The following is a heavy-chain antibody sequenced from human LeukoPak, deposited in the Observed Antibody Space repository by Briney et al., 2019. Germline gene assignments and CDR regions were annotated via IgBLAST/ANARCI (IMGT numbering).Heavy chain of an antibody. CDR2: IYTSGST. V-gene: IGHV4-4*07. D-gene: IGHD7-27*01. Sequence: SETLSLTCTVSGGSISTYYWSWIRQPAGKGLEWIGRIYTSGSTNYNPSLKSRVTMSVDTSKNQFSLKLSSVTAADTAVYYCARDLSNRGRDFYYYMDVWGKGTTVTVSS. CDR1: GGSISTYY. CDR3: ARDLSNRGRDFYYYMDV. J-gene: IGHJ6*03.